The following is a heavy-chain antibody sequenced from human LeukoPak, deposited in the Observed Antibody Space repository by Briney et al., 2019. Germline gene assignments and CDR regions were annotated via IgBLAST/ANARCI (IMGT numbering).Heavy chain of an antibody. V-gene: IGHV3-9*01. Sequence: PGGSRLSCAASGFTFDDYAMHWVRQAPGKGLEWVSGISWNSGSIGYADSVKGRFTISRDNARNSLYLQMNSLRAEDTALYYCAKDNDGFGELSTFDYWGQGTLVTVSS. CDR3: AKDNDGFGELSTFDY. D-gene: IGHD3-10*01. CDR1: GFTFDDYA. CDR2: ISWNSGSI. J-gene: IGHJ4*02.